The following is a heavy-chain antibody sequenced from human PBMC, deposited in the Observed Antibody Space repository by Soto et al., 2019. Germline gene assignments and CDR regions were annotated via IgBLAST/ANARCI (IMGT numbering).Heavy chain of an antibody. Sequence: QVQLVQSGAEVKKPVSSVKVSCKASGGTFSSYAISWVRQAPGQGLEWMGGIIPIFGTANYAQKFQGRVTITADESTSTAYMGLSSLRSEDTAVYYCARHWGANYYYGMDAWGQGTTVTVSS. V-gene: IGHV1-69*01. CDR2: IIPIFGTA. CDR3: ARHWGANYYYGMDA. J-gene: IGHJ6*02. D-gene: IGHD1-26*01. CDR1: GGTFSSYA.